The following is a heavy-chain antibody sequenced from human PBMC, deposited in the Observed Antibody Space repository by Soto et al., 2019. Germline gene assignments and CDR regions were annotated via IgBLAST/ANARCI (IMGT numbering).Heavy chain of an antibody. CDR1: GDSISNSDFY. J-gene: IGHJ4*02. CDR2: IYHTGTT. V-gene: IGHV4-39*01. Sequence: SETLSLTCTVSGDSISNSDFYWAWIRQPPGKGLEWIGVIYHTGTTYNNPSLQSRVTMSVDTSTNQFSLKLASVTAGDSGVYFCERRAAAGLVFDIWGRGTLVTVSS. D-gene: IGHD6-25*01. CDR3: ERRAAAGLVFDI.